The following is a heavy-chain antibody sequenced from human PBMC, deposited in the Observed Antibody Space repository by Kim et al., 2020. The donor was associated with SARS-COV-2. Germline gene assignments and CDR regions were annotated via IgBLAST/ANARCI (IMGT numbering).Heavy chain of an antibody. J-gene: IGHJ6*02. D-gene: IGHD4-17*01. V-gene: IGHV4-34*01. CDR3: ARGSPVTTFYYYYGMDV. Sequence: LKSRVTKSVDTSKNQFSLKLSSVTAADTAVYYCARGSPVTTFYYYYGMDVWGQGTTVTVSS.